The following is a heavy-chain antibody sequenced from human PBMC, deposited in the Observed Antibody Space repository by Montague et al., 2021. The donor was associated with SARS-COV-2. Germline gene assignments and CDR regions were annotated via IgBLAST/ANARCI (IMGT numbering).Heavy chain of an antibody. J-gene: IGHJ3*02. V-gene: IGHV4-34*01. CDR2: VYQSGTT. CDR1: GSSYSGYY. CDR3: ARGRRPVVVPGAGPAGRAFDI. D-gene: IGHD2-2*01. Sequence: SETLSLTCAISGSSYSGYYWRWIRQTPGNGLKWFGDVYQSGTTIYNPSVKSGVTISEDTSKNQFYLRLNSVTAADTAVYYCARGRRPVVVPGAGPAGRAFDIWGQGTMVTVSS.